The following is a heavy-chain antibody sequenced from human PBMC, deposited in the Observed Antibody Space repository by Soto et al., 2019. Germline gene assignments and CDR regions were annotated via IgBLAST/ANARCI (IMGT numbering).Heavy chain of an antibody. D-gene: IGHD3-16*01. CDR1: GYPFTHYG. CDR2: ISPFNGNT. J-gene: IGHJ6*02. CDR3: ARDQSFDRTYYYGIDV. V-gene: IGHV1-18*01. Sequence: QVQLVQSGAEVKKPGASVRVSCKSSGYPFTHYGITWIRQAPGQGLEWMGWISPFNGNTNYGQTLQGRVTLTTDTSTSTGFMELRSLTSDDKAVYYCARDQSFDRTYYYGIDVWGQGSTVTVSS.